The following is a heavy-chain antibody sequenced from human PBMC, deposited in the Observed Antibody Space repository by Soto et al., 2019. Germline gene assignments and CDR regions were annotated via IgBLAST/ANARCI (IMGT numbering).Heavy chain of an antibody. Sequence: GGSLILSCAASRFTFSNAWMNWVRKAPRKGVEWVGRIKSKTDGGTTDYAAPVKGRFTISRDDSKNTLYLQMNSLKTEDTAVYYCTTDPVTMIVVVPSSGWGQGTLVTVSS. CDR1: RFTFSNAW. V-gene: IGHV3-15*07. CDR3: TTDPVTMIVVVPSSG. D-gene: IGHD3-22*01. CDR2: IKSKTDGGTT. J-gene: IGHJ4*02.